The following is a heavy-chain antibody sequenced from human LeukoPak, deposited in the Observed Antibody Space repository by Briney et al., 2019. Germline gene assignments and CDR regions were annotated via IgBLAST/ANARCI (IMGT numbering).Heavy chain of an antibody. CDR1: GGSFSGYY. V-gene: IGHV4-34*01. CDR3: ARGYSIVVVPAAIDYYYHGMDV. CDR2: INHSGST. J-gene: IGHJ6*02. D-gene: IGHD2-2*01. Sequence: PSETLSLTCAVYGGSFSGYYWSWIRQPPGKGLEWIGEINHSGSTNYNPSLKSRVTISVDTSKNQFSLKLSSVTAADTAVYYCARGYSIVVVPAAIDYYYHGMDVWGQGTTVTVSS.